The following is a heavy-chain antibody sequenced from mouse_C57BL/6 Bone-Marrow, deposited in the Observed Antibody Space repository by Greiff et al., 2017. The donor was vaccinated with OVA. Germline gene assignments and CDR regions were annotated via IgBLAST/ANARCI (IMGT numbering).Heavy chain of an antibody. Sequence: EVKLMESGPVLVKPGASVKMSCKASGYTFTDYYMNWVKQSHGKSLEWIGVINPYNGGTSYNQKFKGKATLTVDKSSSTAYMELNSLTSEDSAVYYCARSVTTVGQGMDYWGQGTSVTVSS. J-gene: IGHJ4*01. CDR1: GYTFTDYY. V-gene: IGHV1-19*01. CDR2: INPYNGGT. CDR3: ARSVTTVGQGMDY. D-gene: IGHD1-1*01.